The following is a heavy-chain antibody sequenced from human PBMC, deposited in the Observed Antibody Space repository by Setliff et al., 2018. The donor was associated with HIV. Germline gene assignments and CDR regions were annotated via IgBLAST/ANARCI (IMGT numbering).Heavy chain of an antibody. V-gene: IGHV3-48*04. CDR3: ALLWPFDY. CDR1: GFTFSSYS. J-gene: IGHJ4*02. CDR2: ISSSSSTI. D-gene: IGHD3-10*01. Sequence: LRLSCAASGFTFSSYSMNWVRQAPGKGLEWVSYISSSSSTIYYADSVKGRFSISRDNADNSLYLQMDSLRGEDTAIYYCALLWPFDYWGQGALVTVSS.